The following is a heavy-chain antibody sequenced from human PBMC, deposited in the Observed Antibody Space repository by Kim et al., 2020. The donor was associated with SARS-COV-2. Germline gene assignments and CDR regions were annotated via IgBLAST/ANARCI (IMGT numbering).Heavy chain of an antibody. CDR3: APEYCSGGSCYLDY. Sequence: ADSVKGRLTISRDNSKNTLYLQMNSLRAEDTAVYYCAPEYCSGGSCYLDYWGQGTLVTVSS. J-gene: IGHJ4*02. D-gene: IGHD2-15*01. V-gene: IGHV3-30*02.